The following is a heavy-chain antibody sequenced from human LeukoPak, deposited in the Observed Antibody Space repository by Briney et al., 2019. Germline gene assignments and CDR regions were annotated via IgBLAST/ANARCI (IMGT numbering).Heavy chain of an antibody. V-gene: IGHV3-74*01. CDR2: INSDGSST. D-gene: IGHD3-10*01. Sequence: GGSLRLPCAASGFTFSSYWMHWVRQAPGKGLVWVSRINSDGSSTNYADSVKGRFTISRDNAKNTLYLQMNSLRAEDTAVYYCAKRASGSGTSLYYFDHWGQGTLVTVSS. CDR1: GFTFSSYW. CDR3: AKRASGSGTSLYYFDH. J-gene: IGHJ4*02.